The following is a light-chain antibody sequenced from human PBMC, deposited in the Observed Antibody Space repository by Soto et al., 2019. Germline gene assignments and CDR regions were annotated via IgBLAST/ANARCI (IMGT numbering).Light chain of an antibody. CDR3: GSSISGSAYV. V-gene: IGLV2-14*03. CDR2: DVT. CDR1: SRDIGGYNY. Sequence: QSVLTQPASVSGSPGQSITISCTGTSRDIGGYNYVSWYKQHPGEPPKLLIYDVTNRPSGISNRFSGSKSGSTASLTISGLQTDDKADYYGGSSISGSAYVFGTGTKVTVL. J-gene: IGLJ1*01.